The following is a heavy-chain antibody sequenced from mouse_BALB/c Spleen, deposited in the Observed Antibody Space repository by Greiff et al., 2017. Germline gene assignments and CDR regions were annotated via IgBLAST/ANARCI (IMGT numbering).Heavy chain of an antibody. CDR3: ARSAKYYAMDY. V-gene: IGHV1-7*01. Sequence: VQLQQSGAELAKPGASVKMSCKASGYTFTSYWMHWVKQRPGQGLEWIGYINPSTGYTEYNQKFKDKATLTADKSSSTAYMQLSSLTSEDSAVYYCARSAKYYAMDYWGQGTSVTVSS. CDR1: GYTFTSYW. J-gene: IGHJ4*01. CDR2: INPSTGYT.